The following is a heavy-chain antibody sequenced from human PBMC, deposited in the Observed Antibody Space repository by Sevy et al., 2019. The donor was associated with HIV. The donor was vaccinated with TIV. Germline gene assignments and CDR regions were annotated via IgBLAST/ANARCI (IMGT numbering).Heavy chain of an antibody. Sequence: ASVKVSCKVSGYTLTELAMHWVRQAPGKGLEWMGGFNREDGETIYAQKFQGRVTMTEDTSTDTAYMELSSLRSEDTAVYYCATDRPSLEPWPPDAFDIWGQGTMVTVSS. V-gene: IGHV1-24*01. D-gene: IGHD1-1*01. J-gene: IGHJ3*02. CDR2: FNREDGET. CDR1: GYTLTELA. CDR3: ATDRPSLEPWPPDAFDI.